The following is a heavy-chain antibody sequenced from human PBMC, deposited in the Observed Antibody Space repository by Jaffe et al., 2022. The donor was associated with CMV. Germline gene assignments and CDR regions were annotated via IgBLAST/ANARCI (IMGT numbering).Heavy chain of an antibody. CDR1: GFTFSSYS. CDR3: ARDRHLERLYDFWSGYYIGKSTYYYYMDV. Sequence: EVQLVESGGGLVKPGGSLRLSCAASGFTFSSYSMNWVRQAPGKGLEWVSSISSSSSYIYYADSVKGRFTISRDNAKNSLYLQMNSLRAEDTAVYYCARDRHLERLYDFWSGYYIGKSTYYYYMDVWGKGTTVTVSS. D-gene: IGHD3-3*01. J-gene: IGHJ6*03. CDR2: ISSSSSYI. V-gene: IGHV3-21*01.